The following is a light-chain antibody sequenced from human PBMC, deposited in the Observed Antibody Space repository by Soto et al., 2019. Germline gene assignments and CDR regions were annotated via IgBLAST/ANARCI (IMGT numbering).Light chain of an antibody. J-gene: IGKJ2*01. CDR3: QRYDRSPYT. CDR1: QSVSSTY. Sequence: DIVLTQSPGTLSLSPGERATLSCRASQSVSSTYLAWYQHKPGQAPRLLIYGASSRATGIPDRFSGSGAGTDFALTISRLEPEDFAVYYCQRYDRSPYTFGQGTKVDIK. CDR2: GAS. V-gene: IGKV3-20*01.